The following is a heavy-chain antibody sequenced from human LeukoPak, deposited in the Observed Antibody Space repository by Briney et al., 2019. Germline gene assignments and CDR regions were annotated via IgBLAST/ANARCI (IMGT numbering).Heavy chain of an antibody. CDR2: ISSSSSYM. CDR1: GFTFSSYS. Sequence: PGGSLRLSCAASGFTFSSYSMNWVRQAPGKGLEWVSSISSSSSYMYYADSVKGRFTISRDNSKNTLYLQMNSLRAEDTAVYYCARVDDSSGYYFSSFDYWGQGTLVTVSS. CDR3: ARVDDSSGYYFSSFDY. J-gene: IGHJ4*02. D-gene: IGHD3-22*01. V-gene: IGHV3-21*01.